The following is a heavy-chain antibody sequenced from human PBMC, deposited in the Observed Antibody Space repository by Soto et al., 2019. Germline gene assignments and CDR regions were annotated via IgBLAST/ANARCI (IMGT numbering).Heavy chain of an antibody. Sequence: GGSLRLSCAASGFTFSGYAMSWVRQSPGKGLEWVSAISGSGGSTYYADSVKGRFTISRDNSKNTLYLQMNSLRAEDTAVYYCAKEGSSGWRGFDAFDIWGQGTMVTVSS. J-gene: IGHJ3*02. CDR1: GFTFSGYA. CDR2: ISGSGGST. V-gene: IGHV3-23*01. D-gene: IGHD6-19*01. CDR3: AKEGSSGWRGFDAFDI.